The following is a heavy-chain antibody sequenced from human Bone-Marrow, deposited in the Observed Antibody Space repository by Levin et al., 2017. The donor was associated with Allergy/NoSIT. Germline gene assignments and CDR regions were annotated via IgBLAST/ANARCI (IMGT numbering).Heavy chain of an antibody. CDR2: ISVGGGST. V-gene: IGHV3-23*01. J-gene: IGHJ1*01. CDR1: GITFSNYV. D-gene: IGHD6-13*01. Sequence: GGSLRLSCAASGITFSNYVFNWVRRAPGKGLEWVSAISVGGGSTYYADSVKGRFIISRDNSKNSLYLQMNTQRVEDAAVYYCAKGDGIAPQHLINHWGQGTQVTVSS. CDR3: AKGDGIAPQHLINH.